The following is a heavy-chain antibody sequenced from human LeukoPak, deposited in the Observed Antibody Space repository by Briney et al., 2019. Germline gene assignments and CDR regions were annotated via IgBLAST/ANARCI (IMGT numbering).Heavy chain of an antibody. CDR3: ARDIKQHLYYDFWSGFEGNDY. V-gene: IGHV3-7*03. CDR1: GFTFSTYW. D-gene: IGHD3-3*01. Sequence: GGSLRLSCVASGFTFSTYWMSWVRQAPGKGLEWVANIKEDGSEKYYVDSVKGRFSISRDDAENSLYLQMNSLRAEDTAVYYCARDIKQHLYYDFWSGFEGNDYWGQGTLVTVSS. CDR2: IKEDGSEK. J-gene: IGHJ4*02.